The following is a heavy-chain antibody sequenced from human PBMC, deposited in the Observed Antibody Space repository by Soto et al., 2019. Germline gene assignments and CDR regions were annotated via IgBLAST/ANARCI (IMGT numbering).Heavy chain of an antibody. V-gene: IGHV1-18*01. J-gene: IGHJ4*02. CDR1: GFTFTSYG. D-gene: IGHD5-12*01. CDR2: ISAYNGNK. Sequence: ASVKVSCKASGFTFTSYGFSWVRQAPGQGLEWMGWISAYNGNKNYAQKFQDRVTLTTDTSTSTVYMELRSLISDDTAVYYCARRLVTVPYYFDYWGQGTLVTVSS. CDR3: ARRLVTVPYYFDY.